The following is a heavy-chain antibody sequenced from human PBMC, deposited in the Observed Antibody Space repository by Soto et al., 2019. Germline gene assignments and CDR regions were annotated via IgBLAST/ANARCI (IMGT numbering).Heavy chain of an antibody. J-gene: IGHJ4*02. Sequence: EVQLLESGGGLVQPGGSLRLSCAASGFTFSSYAMRWVRQAPVKGLEWVSAISGSGDSTYYADSVKGRFTISRDNSKNTLYLQMNSLRAADTAVYYCARRGSGSYYDCWGQGTLVTVSS. CDR3: ARRGSGSYYDC. CDR1: GFTFSSYA. CDR2: ISGSGDST. V-gene: IGHV3-23*01. D-gene: IGHD1-26*01.